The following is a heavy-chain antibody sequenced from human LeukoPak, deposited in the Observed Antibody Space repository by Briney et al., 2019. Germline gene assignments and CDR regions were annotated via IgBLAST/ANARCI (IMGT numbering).Heavy chain of an antibody. CDR3: ARGVGYYDEAFDI. D-gene: IGHD3-22*01. J-gene: IGHJ3*02. Sequence: GGSLRLSCAASGFTFSSYEMNWVRQAPGKGLEWVSYISSSGSTIYYADSVKGRFTISRDNAKNSLYLQMNSLRAEDTALYHCARGVGYYDEAFDIWGQGTMVTVSS. CDR1: GFTFSSYE. V-gene: IGHV3-48*03. CDR2: ISSSGSTI.